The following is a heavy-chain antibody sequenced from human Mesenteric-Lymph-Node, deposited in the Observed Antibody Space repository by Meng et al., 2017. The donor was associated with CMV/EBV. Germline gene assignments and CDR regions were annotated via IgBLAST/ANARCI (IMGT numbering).Heavy chain of an antibody. Sequence: ASVKVSCKAFRYTFVNYGIAWVRQAPGQGLEWMGWISAYNGNTNYAQKLQGRVTMTTDTSTSTAYMELRSLRSDDTAVYYCARDTGGSSWSPIDYWGQGTLVTVSS. CDR1: RYTFVNYG. CDR2: ISAYNGNT. J-gene: IGHJ4*02. V-gene: IGHV1-18*01. D-gene: IGHD6-13*01. CDR3: ARDTGGSSWSPIDY.